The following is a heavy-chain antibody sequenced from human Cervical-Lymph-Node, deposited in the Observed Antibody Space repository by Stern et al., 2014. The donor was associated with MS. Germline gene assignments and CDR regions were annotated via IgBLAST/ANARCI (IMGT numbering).Heavy chain of an antibody. D-gene: IGHD2-8*02. CDR1: GSNFPTYG. V-gene: IGHV1-18*01. J-gene: IGHJ6*02. CDR2: ISGYKGDT. CDR3: AQSTVYYNMDV. Sequence: QVQLVQSGGEVKKPGASVKVSCKASGSNFPTYGITWVRQAPGQGLEWMGWISGYKGDTKYAQKVQDRVTLTTDTSTRTSYMELRSLTSDDTAVYYCAQSTVYYNMDVWGQGTTVTVSS.